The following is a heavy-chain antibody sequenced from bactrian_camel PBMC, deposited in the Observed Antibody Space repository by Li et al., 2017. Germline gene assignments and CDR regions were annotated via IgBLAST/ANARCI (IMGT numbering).Heavy chain of an antibody. CDR3: AAVFAAHSPSY. CDR2: INSDDGST. V-gene: IGHV3S31*01. CDR1: GLTHDFEEYS. D-gene: IGHD1*01. J-gene: IGHJ4*01. Sequence: VQLVESGGEMVQAGGSLRLSCTASGLTHDFEEYSMGWFRQAPGKGLEWVSGINSDDGSTYYTDSVKGRLTISRDNAKNTLYLQMNSLKPEDTAMYYCAAVFAAHSPSYWGQGTQVTVS.